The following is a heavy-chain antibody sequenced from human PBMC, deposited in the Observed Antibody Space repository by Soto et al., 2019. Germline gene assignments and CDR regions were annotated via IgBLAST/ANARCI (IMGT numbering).Heavy chain of an antibody. J-gene: IGHJ4*02. CDR1: GYSISNGYH. D-gene: IGHD2-15*01. CDR3: AKENCLHGGCYSFDY. V-gene: IGHV4-38-2*02. Sequence: SETLSLTCTVSGYSISNGYHWAWIRQPPGKGLEWIGSIYHSGTTFYNPSLKNQVIISVDTSNNQFSLQPTSVTAADTAIYYCAKENCLHGGCYSFDYWGQGTPVTVSS. CDR2: IYHSGTT.